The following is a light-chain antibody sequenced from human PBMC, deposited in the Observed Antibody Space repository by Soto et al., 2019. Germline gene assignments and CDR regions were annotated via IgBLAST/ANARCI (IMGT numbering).Light chain of an antibody. V-gene: IGLV1-44*01. CDR3: AAWDDSLNGL. J-gene: IGLJ2*01. CDR2: SGN. CDR1: SSNIGSYT. Sequence: QSVLTQPPSASGTPGQRVTISCSGSSSNIGSYTVNWYQQLPGTAPKLLIYSGNQRPSGVPDRFSGSKSGTSASLAISGLQSEDEADYYCAAWDDSLNGLFGGGTKVTVL.